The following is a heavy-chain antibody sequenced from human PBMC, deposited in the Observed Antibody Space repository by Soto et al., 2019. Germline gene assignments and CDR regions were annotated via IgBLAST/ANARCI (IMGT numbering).Heavy chain of an antibody. J-gene: IGHJ3*02. CDR3: ARVRGSSWYEGAFDI. D-gene: IGHD6-13*01. Sequence: QVQLVESGGGAVQPGRSLRLSCAASGFTFSSYAMHWVRQAPGKGLEWVAFISYDESNKFYADSVKGRFTMSRDNSKNTLYLQMNSLRVEDTAVYYCARVRGSSWYEGAFDIWGQGTMVTVSS. CDR1: GFTFSSYA. CDR2: ISYDESNK. V-gene: IGHV3-30-3*01.